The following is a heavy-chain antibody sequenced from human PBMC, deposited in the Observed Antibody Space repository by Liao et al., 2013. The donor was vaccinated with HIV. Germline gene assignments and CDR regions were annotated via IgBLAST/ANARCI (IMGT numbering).Heavy chain of an antibody. CDR2: IDYSGSA. V-gene: IGHV4-59*11. CDR3: ARGGMTMIAVVIMAITTLTS. Sequence: QLQLQESGPGLVKPSETLSLTCTVSGGSISSHYWSWLRQPPGKGLEWIGYIDYSGSADHNPSLKSRVTISVDTSKNQFSLKLSSVTAADTAVYYCARGGMTMIAVVIMAITTLTSRGHGTMVIVSS. CDR1: GGSISSHY. D-gene: IGHD3-22*01. J-gene: IGHJ4*01.